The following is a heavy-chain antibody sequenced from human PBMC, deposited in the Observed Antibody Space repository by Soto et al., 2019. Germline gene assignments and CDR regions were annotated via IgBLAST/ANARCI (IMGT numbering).Heavy chain of an antibody. CDR2: MNPNSGNT. D-gene: IGHD1-1*01. Sequence: ASVKVSCKASGYSFTNNDINWVRQATGQGLQWMGWMNPNSGNTGYAQKFQGRLTMTRSTSASTAFMELNSLTPDDTAVYYCARSPIFGFRGLQPPGGPYYRGPGTPGTLSS. CDR1: GYSFTNND. J-gene: IGHJ4*02. CDR3: ARSPIFGFRGLQPPGGPYY. V-gene: IGHV1-8*01.